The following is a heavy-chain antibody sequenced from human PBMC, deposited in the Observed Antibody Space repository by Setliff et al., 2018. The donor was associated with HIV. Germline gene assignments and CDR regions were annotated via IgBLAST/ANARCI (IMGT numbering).Heavy chain of an antibody. D-gene: IGHD3-22*01. J-gene: IGHJ4*02. CDR2: ISSSSSPI. V-gene: IGHV3-48*04. CDR3: ARLDFFDSSTYPPYDS. CDR1: GFSFSDYH. Sequence: SCAASGFSFSDYHMNWVRQAPGKGLEWISFISSSSSPIYYADSVKGRFTISRDNAKNSLFLQMNSLRAEDTAMYYCARLDFFDSSTYPPYDSWGQGTLVTVS.